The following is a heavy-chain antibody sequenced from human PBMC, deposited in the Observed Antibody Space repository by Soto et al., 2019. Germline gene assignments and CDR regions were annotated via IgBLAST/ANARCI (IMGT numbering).Heavy chain of an antibody. CDR1: GGTFSSYT. V-gene: IGHV1-69*02. CDR2: IIPILGIA. D-gene: IGHD2-2*02. CDR3: ARGGYCSSTSCYTRAGYYGMDV. Sequence: QVQLVQSGAEVKKPGSSVKVSCKASGGTFSSYTISWVRQAPGQGLEWMGRIIPILGIANYAQKFQGRVTITADKSTSTAYMELSSLRSEDTAVYYCARGGYCSSTSCYTRAGYYGMDVWGQGTTVTVSS. J-gene: IGHJ6*02.